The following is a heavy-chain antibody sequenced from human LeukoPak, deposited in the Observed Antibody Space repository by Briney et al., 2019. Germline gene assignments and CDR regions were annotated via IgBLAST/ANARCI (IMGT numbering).Heavy chain of an antibody. J-gene: IGHJ4*02. Sequence: GRSLRLSRAASGFTFDDYAKHWVRQAPGKGLEWVSGISWNSGSIGYADSVKGRFTISRDNAKNSLYLQMNSLRAEDTALYYCAKDKDSSGWYLFDYWGQGTLVTVSS. D-gene: IGHD6-19*01. CDR1: GFTFDDYA. CDR2: ISWNSGSI. CDR3: AKDKDSSGWYLFDY. V-gene: IGHV3-9*01.